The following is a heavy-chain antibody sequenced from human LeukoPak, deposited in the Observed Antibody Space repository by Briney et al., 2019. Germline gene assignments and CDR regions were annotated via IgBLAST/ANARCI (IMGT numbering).Heavy chain of an antibody. CDR2: IKQDGSEI. CDR3: ARSADSSSWYGVHYYYYMDV. D-gene: IGHD6-13*01. CDR1: GFTFSTYW. J-gene: IGHJ6*03. V-gene: IGHV3-7*01. Sequence: PGGSLRLSCAASGFTFSTYWMTWVRQAPGKGLEWVANIKQDGSEIYYLDSVKGRFTISRDNAKNSLYLQMNSLRAEDTAVYYCARSADSSSWYGVHYYYYMDVWGKGTTVTVSS.